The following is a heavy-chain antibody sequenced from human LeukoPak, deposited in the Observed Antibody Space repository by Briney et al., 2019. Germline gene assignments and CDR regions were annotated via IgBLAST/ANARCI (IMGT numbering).Heavy chain of an antibody. CDR1: GYTFTSYG. J-gene: IGHJ4*02. Sequence: ASVKVSCKASGYTFTSYGISWVRQAPGQGLEWMGWISAYNGNTNYAQKLQGRATMTTDTSTSTAYMELRSLRSDDTAVYYCARYRGDPILLWFGESPFDYWGQGTLVTVSS. CDR3: ARYRGDPILLWFGESPFDY. D-gene: IGHD3-10*01. CDR2: ISAYNGNT. V-gene: IGHV1-18*01.